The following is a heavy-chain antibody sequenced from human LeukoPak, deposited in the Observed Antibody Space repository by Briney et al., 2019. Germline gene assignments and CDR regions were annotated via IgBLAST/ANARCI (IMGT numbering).Heavy chain of an antibody. CDR3: ARPRSYYSHAFGI. CDR1: GGSISSGSYY. J-gene: IGHJ3*02. V-gene: IGHV4-61*02. D-gene: IGHD1-26*01. Sequence: PSETLSLTCTVSGGSISSGSYYWSWIRQPAGKGLVWIGRIYTSGSTNYNPSLKSRVTISIDASKNQFSLNLSSVTAADTAVYYCARPRSYYSHAFGIWGQGTMVTVSS. CDR2: IYTSGST.